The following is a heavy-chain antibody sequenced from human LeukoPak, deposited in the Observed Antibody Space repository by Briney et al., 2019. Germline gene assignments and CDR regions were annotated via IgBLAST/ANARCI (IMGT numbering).Heavy chain of an antibody. J-gene: IGHJ2*01. CDR1: GFTFSSFA. CDR3: AKDFGAVWPFGYFDL. Sequence: GGSLRLSCAASGFTFSSFAMSWVRQAPGKGLEWVSAISGSGGSTYYADSVKGRFTIPRETSKNTLYLQMYSLRAEDTAVYYCAKDFGAVWPFGYFDLWGRGTLVTVSS. D-gene: IGHD4/OR15-4a*01. CDR2: ISGSGGST. V-gene: IGHV3-23*01.